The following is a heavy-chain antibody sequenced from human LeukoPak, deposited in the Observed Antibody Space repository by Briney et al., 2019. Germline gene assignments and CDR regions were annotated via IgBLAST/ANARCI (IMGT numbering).Heavy chain of an antibody. CDR3: ARDARSSGWYVGWFDP. J-gene: IGHJ5*02. D-gene: IGHD6-19*01. CDR1: GFTFSSYG. Sequence: GGSLRLSCAASGFTFSSYGMHWVRQAPGKGLEWVAFIRYDGSNKYYADSVKGRFTISRDNSKNTLYLQMNSLRAEDTAVYYCARDARSSGWYVGWFDPWGQGTLVTVSS. CDR2: IRYDGSNK. V-gene: IGHV3-30*02.